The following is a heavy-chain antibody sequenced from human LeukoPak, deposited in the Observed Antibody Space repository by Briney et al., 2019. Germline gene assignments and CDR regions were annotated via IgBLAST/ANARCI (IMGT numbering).Heavy chain of an antibody. J-gene: IGHJ3*02. D-gene: IGHD1-26*01. CDR1: GFTFDDYA. V-gene: IGHV3-9*01. CDR3: AREYSGSYLTAFDI. CDR2: ISWNSGSI. Sequence: GRSLRLSCAASGFTFDDYAMHWVRQAPGKGLEWVSGISWNSGSIGYADSVKGRFTIYRDNAKNSLYLQMNSLRAEDTALYYCAREYSGSYLTAFDIWGQGTMVTVSS.